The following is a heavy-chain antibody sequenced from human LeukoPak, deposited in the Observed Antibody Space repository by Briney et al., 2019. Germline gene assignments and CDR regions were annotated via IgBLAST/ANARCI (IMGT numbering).Heavy chain of an antibody. D-gene: IGHD3-22*01. CDR3: ARSSGYMSF. Sequence: PSETLSLTCTVSHYSISSNYYWGWIRPPPGKGLEWIGSIYHSGNTYYNPSLKSRVTISVDTSKNQFSLKLTSVTAADTAVYYCARSSGYMSFWGQGTLVTVSS. J-gene: IGHJ4*02. V-gene: IGHV4-38-2*02. CDR2: IYHSGNT. CDR1: HYSISSNYY.